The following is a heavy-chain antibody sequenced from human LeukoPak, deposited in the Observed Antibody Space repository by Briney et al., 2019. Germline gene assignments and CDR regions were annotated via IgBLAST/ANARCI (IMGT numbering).Heavy chain of an antibody. Sequence: SETLSLTCTVSGGSISSYYWSWIRQPAGKGLEWIGRIYTSGSTNYNPSLKSRVTMSVDTSENQFSLKLSSVTAADTAVYYCARETNDFWSGYYTYNWFDPWGQGTLVTVSS. CDR2: IYTSGST. V-gene: IGHV4-4*07. J-gene: IGHJ5*02. CDR1: GGSISSYY. CDR3: ARETNDFWSGYYTYNWFDP. D-gene: IGHD3-3*01.